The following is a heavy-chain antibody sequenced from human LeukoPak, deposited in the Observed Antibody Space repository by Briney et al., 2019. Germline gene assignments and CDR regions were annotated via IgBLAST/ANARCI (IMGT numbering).Heavy chain of an antibody. V-gene: IGHV1-69*01. J-gene: IGHJ4*02. CDR3: AKEGTAMAHLGY. CDR2: IIPIFGTA. D-gene: IGHD5-18*01. CDR1: GGTFSSYA. Sequence: SVKVSCKASGGTFSSYAISWVRQAPGQGLEWMGGIIPIFGTANYAQKFQGRVTITADESTSTAYMELSSLRSEDTAVYYCAKEGTAMAHLGYWGQGTLVTVSS.